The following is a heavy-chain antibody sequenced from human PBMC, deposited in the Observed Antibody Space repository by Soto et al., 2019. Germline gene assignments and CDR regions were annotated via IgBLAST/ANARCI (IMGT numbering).Heavy chain of an antibody. V-gene: IGHV3-23*01. CDR2: ISGGGGTA. Sequence: EVQLLESGGGLVQPEGSLRLSCAASGFTFSTYAMSWVRQAPGKGLEWVSGISGGGGTAYYADSVKGRFTISRDNSKNTLYLQVNSLRAEDTAVYYCAKDQAAAGTISRYFQNWGQRTLVTVSS. J-gene: IGHJ1*01. CDR1: GFTFSTYA. D-gene: IGHD6-13*01. CDR3: AKDQAAAGTISRYFQN.